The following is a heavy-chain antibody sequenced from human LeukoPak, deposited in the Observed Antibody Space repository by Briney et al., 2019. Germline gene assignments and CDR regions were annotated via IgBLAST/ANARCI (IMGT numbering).Heavy chain of an antibody. CDR3: APDCGGGCYDDNWFDP. Sequence: SVKVSCKASGGTFSSYAISWVRQAPGQGLEWMGRIIPILGIANYAQKFQGRVTITADKSTSTAYMELSSLRSEDTAVYYCAPDCGGGCYDDNWFDPWGQGTLVTVSS. CDR1: GGTFSSYA. V-gene: IGHV1-69*04. D-gene: IGHD2-21*02. CDR2: IIPILGIA. J-gene: IGHJ5*02.